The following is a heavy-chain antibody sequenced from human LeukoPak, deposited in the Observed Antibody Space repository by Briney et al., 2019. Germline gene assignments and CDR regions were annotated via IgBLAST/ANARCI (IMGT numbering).Heavy chain of an antibody. CDR3: VRTRGYGYVDY. CDR2: ISSGDGTT. J-gene: IGHJ4*02. CDR1: GYTFTTSY. V-gene: IGHV1-46*01. D-gene: IGHD2-15*01. Sequence: ASVKVSCKASGYTFTTSYMHWVRQAPGQGLEWMGIISSGDGTTNYAQKFQDRVTMRTDTSASTVYLDLSSLRSEDTAVYYCVRTRGYGYVDYWGQGTLVTVSS.